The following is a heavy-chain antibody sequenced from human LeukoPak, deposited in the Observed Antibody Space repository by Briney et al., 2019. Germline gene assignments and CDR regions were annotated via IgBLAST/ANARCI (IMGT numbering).Heavy chain of an antibody. D-gene: IGHD4-11*01. CDR1: GFTVSSNY. Sequence: GGSLRLSCAASGFTVSSNYMSWVRQAPGKGLEWVSVIYSGGSTYYADSVKGRFTISRDNSKNTLYLQMNSLRAVDTAVYYCARERDYPDAFDIWGQGTMVTVSS. CDR2: IYSGGST. CDR3: ARERDYPDAFDI. J-gene: IGHJ3*02. V-gene: IGHV3-53*01.